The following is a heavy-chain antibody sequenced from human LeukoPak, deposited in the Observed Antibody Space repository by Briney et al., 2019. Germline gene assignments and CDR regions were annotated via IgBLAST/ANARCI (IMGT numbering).Heavy chain of an antibody. CDR3: AKDQNWNYDGIGGYYMDV. V-gene: IGHV3-23*01. CDR2: ISGSGGST. Sequence: VQPGGSLRLSCAASGFTFSSYAMSWVRQAPGKGLEWVSAISGSGGSTSYADSVKGRFTISRDNSKNTLYLQMNSLRAEDTAVYYCAKDQNWNYDGIGGYYMDVWGKGTTVTVSS. D-gene: IGHD1-7*01. CDR1: GFTFSSYA. J-gene: IGHJ6*03.